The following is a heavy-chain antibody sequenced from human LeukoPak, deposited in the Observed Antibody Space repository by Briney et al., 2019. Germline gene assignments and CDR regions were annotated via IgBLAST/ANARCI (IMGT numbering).Heavy chain of an antibody. CDR3: ARDHRGYNYGSEEYHYYYMDV. J-gene: IGHJ6*03. D-gene: IGHD5-18*01. CDR1: GFTFSSYG. CDR2: ISTSGGST. Sequence: GGSLRLSCAASGFTFSSYGMSWVRQAPGKGLEWVSAISTSGGSTYYADSVKGRLTISRDNSKNTLYLQMNSLRAEDTALYYCARDHRGYNYGSEEYHYYYMDVWGKGTTVTVSS. V-gene: IGHV3-23*01.